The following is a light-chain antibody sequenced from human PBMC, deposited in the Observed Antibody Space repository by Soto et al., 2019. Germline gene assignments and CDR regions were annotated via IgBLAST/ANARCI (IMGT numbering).Light chain of an antibody. V-gene: IGKV3-15*01. CDR1: QSISSD. CDR3: QQYNKWPRT. J-gene: IGKJ2*01. CDR2: GAS. Sequence: EIVMTPSPATLSVSPGERATLSCRASQSISSDVAWYQQKPGQAPRLLIYGASTTATGIPARFSGSGSGTEFTLTISSLQSEDFVVYNCQQYNKWPRTFGQGTKVDIK.